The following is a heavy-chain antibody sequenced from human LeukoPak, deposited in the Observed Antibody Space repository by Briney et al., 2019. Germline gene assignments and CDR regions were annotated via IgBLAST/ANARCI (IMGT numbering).Heavy chain of an antibody. CDR1: GFTFSRYW. V-gene: IGHV3-7*03. J-gene: IGHJ3*01. Sequence: GGSLRLSCTASGFTFSRYWMSWVRLAPGNALEWVANINQDGSETFYVDSVRGRFTISRDNGKNSIFVQMDSLRAEDTAVYYCVRGFDGYFGFDLWGQGTMVTVSS. D-gene: IGHD5-24*01. CDR2: INQDGSET. CDR3: VRGFDGYFGFDL.